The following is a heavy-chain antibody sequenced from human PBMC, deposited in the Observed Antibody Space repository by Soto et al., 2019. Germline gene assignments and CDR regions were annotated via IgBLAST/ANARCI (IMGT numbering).Heavy chain of an antibody. D-gene: IGHD3-10*01. CDR2: IVVGSGNT. CDR3: AAPLFYGSGSYSDY. J-gene: IGHJ4*02. CDR1: GFTFTSSA. Sequence: SVKVSCKASGFTFTSSAVQWVRQARGQRLEWIGWIVVGSGNTNYAQKFQERVTITRDMSTSTAYMELSSLRSEGTAVYYCAAPLFYGSGSYSDYWGQGTLVTVSS. V-gene: IGHV1-58*01.